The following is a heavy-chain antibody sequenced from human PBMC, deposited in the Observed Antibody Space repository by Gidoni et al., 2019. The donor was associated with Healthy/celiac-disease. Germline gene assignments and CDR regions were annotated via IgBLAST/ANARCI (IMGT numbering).Heavy chain of an antibody. CDR2: IYSGGST. V-gene: IGHV3-66*02. D-gene: IGHD2-21*02. J-gene: IGHJ3*02. CDR3: ARELLDDAFDI. CDR1: GFTVSSNY. Sequence: EVQLVESGGGLVQPGGSLRPSCAASGFTVSSNYMSWVRQAPGKGLEWVSVIYSGGSTYYADSVKGRFTISRDNSKNTLYLQMNSLRAEDTAVYYCARELLDDAFDIWGQGTMVTVSS.